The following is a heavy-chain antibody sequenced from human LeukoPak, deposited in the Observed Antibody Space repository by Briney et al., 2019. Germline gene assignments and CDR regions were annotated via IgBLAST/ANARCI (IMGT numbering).Heavy chain of an antibody. D-gene: IGHD2-8*01. CDR2: ISGSGGST. Sequence: GGSLRLSCAASGFTFSSYAMSWVRQAPGKGLEWVSTISGSGGSTYYADSVKGRFTISRDNSKNTLYLQMNSLRAEDTAVYYCARRMVYYYYFYSDVWGKGTTVTVSS. V-gene: IGHV3-23*01. CDR1: GFTFSSYA. CDR3: ARRMVYYYYFYSDV. J-gene: IGHJ6*03.